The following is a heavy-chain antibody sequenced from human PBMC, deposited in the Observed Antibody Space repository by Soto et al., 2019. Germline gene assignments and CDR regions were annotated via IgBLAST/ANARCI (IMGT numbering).Heavy chain of an antibody. D-gene: IGHD3-3*01. J-gene: IGHJ6*02. CDR2: ISYDGINK. CDR1: GFTFSSYG. CDR3: AKEVPSYYDFWSGHAYYYGMDV. Sequence: QVQLVASGGGVVQPGRSLRLSCAASGFTFSSYGMHWVRQAPGKGLEWVAVISYDGINKYYADSVKGRFTISRDNSKNTLYLQMNSLRAEDTAVYYCAKEVPSYYDFWSGHAYYYGMDVWGQGTTVTVSS. V-gene: IGHV3-30*18.